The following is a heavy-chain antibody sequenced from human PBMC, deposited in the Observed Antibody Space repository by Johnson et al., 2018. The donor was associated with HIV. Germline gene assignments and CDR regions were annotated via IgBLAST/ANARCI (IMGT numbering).Heavy chain of an antibody. Sequence: EVQLVESGGGVVRPGGSLRLSCAAFGFTFDDYGMSWVRQAPEKGLEWVSVIYSGGRTYYADSVKGRFTISRDNSRNTLYLQMNSLRVEDTAVYYCAKGGRGGSYYGAFDIWGQGTMVIVSS. V-gene: IGHV3-66*01. D-gene: IGHD1-26*01. J-gene: IGHJ3*02. CDR2: IYSGGRT. CDR1: GFTFDDYG. CDR3: AKGGRGGSYYGAFDI.